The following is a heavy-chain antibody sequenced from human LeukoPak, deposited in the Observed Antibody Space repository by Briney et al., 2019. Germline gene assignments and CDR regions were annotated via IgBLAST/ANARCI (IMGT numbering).Heavy chain of an antibody. V-gene: IGHV3-74*03. J-gene: IGHJ2*01. CDR3: ASRWWYFDL. CDR1: VFAFSSDW. CDR2: INSDGGST. D-gene: IGHD6-13*01. Sequence: GGSLRLSCAASVFAFSSDWMHWVRQAPGKGLVWVSRINSDGGSTTYADSVKGRFTISRDNAKNTLYLQMNSLRAEDTALYYCASRWWYFDLWGRGTLVTVSS.